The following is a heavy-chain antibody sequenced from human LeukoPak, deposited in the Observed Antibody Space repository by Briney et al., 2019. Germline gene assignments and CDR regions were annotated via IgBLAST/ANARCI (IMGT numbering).Heavy chain of an antibody. CDR1: GFTFSSFS. V-gene: IGHV3-48*01. CDR2: IHSTSSPI. D-gene: IGHD6-13*01. Sequence: GGSLRLSCAASGFTFSSFSMTWVRQAPGKGLEWISYIHSTSSPIYYAGSVKGRFTVSRDNAKNSLYLQMNSLTAEDTAVYYCGRGGSTGSWFNYWGQGTLVTVSS. CDR3: GRGGSTGSWFNY. J-gene: IGHJ4*02.